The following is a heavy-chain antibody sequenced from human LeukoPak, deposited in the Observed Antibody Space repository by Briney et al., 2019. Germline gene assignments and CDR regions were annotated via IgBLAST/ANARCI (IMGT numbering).Heavy chain of an antibody. J-gene: IGHJ4*02. Sequence: PGGSLRLSCAASGFTFRSYALSWVRPAPGEGLEWVSGISGTGDSTYYADSVKGRFTISRDNSNDTLYLQMNTLRAEDTAVYYCAKGMSSWYPFDFWGQGTLVTVSS. CDR3: AKGMSSWYPFDF. CDR2: ISGTGDST. V-gene: IGHV3-23*01. D-gene: IGHD6-13*01. CDR1: GFTFRSYA.